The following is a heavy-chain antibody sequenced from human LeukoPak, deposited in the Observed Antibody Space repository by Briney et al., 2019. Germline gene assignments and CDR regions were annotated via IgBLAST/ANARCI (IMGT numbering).Heavy chain of an antibody. CDR1: RFTFSSYA. Sequence: GGSLRLSSAASRFTFSSYAMSWVRQAPGKVLEWVAAISGSGGSTYYADSVKGRFTISRDNSKNTLYLQMNSLRAEATAVYYCASSLYGDYYYYYGMDVWGQGTTVTVSS. V-gene: IGHV3-23*01. CDR3: ASSLYGDYYYYYGMDV. CDR2: ISGSGGST. D-gene: IGHD4-17*01. J-gene: IGHJ6*02.